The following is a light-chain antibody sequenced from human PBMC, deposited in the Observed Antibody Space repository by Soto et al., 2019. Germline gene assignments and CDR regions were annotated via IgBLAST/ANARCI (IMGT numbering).Light chain of an antibody. Sequence: QSVLTQPASVSGSPGQSITISCTGTSSDVGGYNYVSWYQHHPGKAPKLMIYDVSNRPSGVSNRFSGSKSGNTASQTISGLQPEDEADYYCCSYTTSNTRQRGFGTGTKVTVL. V-gene: IGLV2-14*03. J-gene: IGLJ1*01. CDR1: SSDVGGYNY. CDR2: DVS. CDR3: CSYTTSNTRQRG.